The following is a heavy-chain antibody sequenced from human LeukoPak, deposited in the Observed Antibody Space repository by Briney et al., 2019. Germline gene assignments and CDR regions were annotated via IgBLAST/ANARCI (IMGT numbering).Heavy chain of an antibody. CDR1: GFTFSSYG. V-gene: IGHV3-30*03. Sequence: GGSLRLSCAASGFTFSSYGMHWVRQAPGKGLEWVAVISYDGSNKYYADSVKGRFTISRDNAKNSVSLQMNSLRAEDTAVYYCAAAGDYWGQGTLVTVSS. D-gene: IGHD6-13*01. J-gene: IGHJ4*02. CDR2: ISYDGSNK. CDR3: AAAGDY.